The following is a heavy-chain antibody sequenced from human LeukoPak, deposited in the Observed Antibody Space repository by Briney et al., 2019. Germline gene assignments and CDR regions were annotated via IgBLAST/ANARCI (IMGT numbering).Heavy chain of an antibody. Sequence: GGSLRLSCAASGFTFSSYAMSWVRQAPGKGLEWVSSISGSGGSIYYADSVKGRLTISRDNSKNTLYLQMNSLRAEDTAVYYCAKEVSGSPNFDYWGQGILVTVSS. CDR3: AKEVSGSPNFDY. CDR2: ISGSGGSI. D-gene: IGHD3-10*01. J-gene: IGHJ4*02. V-gene: IGHV3-23*01. CDR1: GFTFSSYA.